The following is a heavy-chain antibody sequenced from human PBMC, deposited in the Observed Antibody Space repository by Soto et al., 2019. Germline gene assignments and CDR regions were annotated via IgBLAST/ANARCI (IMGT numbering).Heavy chain of an antibody. CDR3: AIDVPHNWFDS. CDR2: INRDANDI. V-gene: IGHV3-74*01. J-gene: IGHJ5*01. CDR1: RGAFGDYW. D-gene: IGHD3-10*02. Sequence: EVQLVESGGGLVQPGGSLRLPCEASRGAFGDYWMHWVLQAPGKGLVCVSRINRDANDIIYADSVKGRFTASRDNAKKMVFLQMNSLRVEDTAVYYCAIDVPHNWFDSWCQGTLVTVSS.